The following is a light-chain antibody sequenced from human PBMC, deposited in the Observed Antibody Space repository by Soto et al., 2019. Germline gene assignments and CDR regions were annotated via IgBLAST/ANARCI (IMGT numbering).Light chain of an antibody. Sequence: DIQMTQSPSTLSSSVGDRVTITCRASQSISNWLAWYQQKPGKAPKLLIYKAINLQSGVPSRFSGSGSGTEFSLTISCLQPDDFATYYCQRYSDFQYVFGQGTKLQMK. V-gene: IGKV1-5*03. CDR3: QRYSDFQYV. CDR1: QSISNW. J-gene: IGKJ2*01. CDR2: KAI.